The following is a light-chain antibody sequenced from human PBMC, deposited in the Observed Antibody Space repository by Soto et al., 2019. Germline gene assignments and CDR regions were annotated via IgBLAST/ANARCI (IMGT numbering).Light chain of an antibody. Sequence: AIQTTHSASSLSAFVNDRVSITCRASQGIGNDLGWYQQKPGKAPKILIYAASNLQSGVPSRFSGSGSGTDFTLTISSLQPEDFATYYCLQDYNFQWTFGQGTKVDIK. CDR3: LQDYNFQWT. CDR1: QGIGND. V-gene: IGKV1-6*01. CDR2: AAS. J-gene: IGKJ1*01.